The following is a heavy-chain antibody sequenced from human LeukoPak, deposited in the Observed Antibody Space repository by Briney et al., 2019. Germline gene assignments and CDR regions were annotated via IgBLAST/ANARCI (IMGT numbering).Heavy chain of an antibody. V-gene: IGHV3-7*01. CDR3: ARDTYDSSGYHLYYMDV. Sequence: GGSLRLSCAVSGFTFNTYWMSWVRQAPGKGLEWVANIKEDGSGKHYGDSVRGRFTISRDNAKNSLYLRMNSLRAEGTALYFCARDTYDSSGYHLYYMDVWGKGTTVTVSS. D-gene: IGHD3-22*01. J-gene: IGHJ6*03. CDR2: IKEDGSGK. CDR1: GFTFNTYW.